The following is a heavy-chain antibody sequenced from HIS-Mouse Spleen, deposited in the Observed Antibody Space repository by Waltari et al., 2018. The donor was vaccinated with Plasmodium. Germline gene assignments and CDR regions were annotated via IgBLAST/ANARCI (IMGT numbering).Heavy chain of an antibody. D-gene: IGHD3-9*01. J-gene: IGHJ2*01. CDR3: AREDILTGYYNDYWYFDL. Sequence: LVKPGGSLRLSCAASGFTFSYYSMNWVRQAPGKGLEWVSSISSSSSYIYYADSVKGRFTISRDNAKNSLYLQMNSLRAEDTAVYYCAREDILTGYYNDYWYFDLWGRGSLVTVSS. V-gene: IGHV3-21*01. CDR1: GFTFSYYS. CDR2: ISSSSSYI.